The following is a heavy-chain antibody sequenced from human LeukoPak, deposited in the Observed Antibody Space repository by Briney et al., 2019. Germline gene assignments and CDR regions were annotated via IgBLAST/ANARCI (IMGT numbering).Heavy chain of an antibody. CDR1: GFTFSSYG. D-gene: IGHD6-13*01. J-gene: IGHJ6*02. V-gene: IGHV3-33*01. CDR3: ARAADSRGSSWYEDRTPYYYYGMDV. CDR2: IWYDGSNK. Sequence: GGSLRLSCAASGFTFSSYGMHWVRQAPGKGLEWVAVIWYDGSNKYYADSVKGRFTISRDNSKNTLYLQMNSPRAEDTAVYYCARAADSRGSSWYEDRTPYYYYGMDVWGQGTTVTVSS.